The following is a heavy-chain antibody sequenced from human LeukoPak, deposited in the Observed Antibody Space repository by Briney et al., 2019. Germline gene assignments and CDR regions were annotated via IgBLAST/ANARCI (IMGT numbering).Heavy chain of an antibody. J-gene: IGHJ4*02. CDR2: INHFGST. CDR3: VVGRRNYYFDY. D-gene: IGHD2-15*01. Sequence: SETLSLTCAVYGGSFSFYYWTWIRQPPSKGLEWIGEINHFGSTNYNPSLKSRVTISVDTSKNQLSLKLASVTAADTAVYYCVVGRRNYYFDYWGQGTLVTVSS. CDR1: GGSFSFYY. V-gene: IGHV4-34*06.